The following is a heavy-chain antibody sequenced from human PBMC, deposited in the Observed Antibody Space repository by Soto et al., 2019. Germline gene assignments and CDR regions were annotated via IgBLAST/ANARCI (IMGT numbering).Heavy chain of an antibody. CDR3: ARDLGFGITIFGVVRTPK. J-gene: IGHJ4*02. V-gene: IGHV3-7*01. CDR2: IKQDGSEK. Sequence: GGSLRLSCAASGFTFSSYWMSWVRQAPGKGLEWVANIKQDGSEKYYVDSVKGRFTISRDNAKNSLYLQMNSLRAEDTAVYYCARDLGFGITIFGVVRTPKWGQGTLVTVSS. D-gene: IGHD3-3*01. CDR1: GFTFSSYW.